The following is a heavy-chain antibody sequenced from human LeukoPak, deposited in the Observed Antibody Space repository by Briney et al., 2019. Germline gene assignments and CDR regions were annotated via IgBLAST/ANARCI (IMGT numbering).Heavy chain of an antibody. V-gene: IGHV3-33*01. Sequence: GRSLRLSCAASGFTFSRFNLHWVRQAPGKGLEWVAVIWHDGSNKYYTDSVKGRFTISRDDSKNTLYLQMNSLKAEGTAVYYCARPDYGASGDYWGQGTLVTVSS. CDR1: GFTFSRFN. D-gene: IGHD4-17*01. J-gene: IGHJ4*02. CDR3: ARPDYGASGDY. CDR2: IWHDGSNK.